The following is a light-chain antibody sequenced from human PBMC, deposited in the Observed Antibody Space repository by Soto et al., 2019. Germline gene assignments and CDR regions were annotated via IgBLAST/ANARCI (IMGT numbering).Light chain of an antibody. CDR1: QSVSNN. CDR3: QQFSNWPPGNT. CDR2: ATS. Sequence: EIVLTQSPGTLSLSPGERATLSCRASQSVSNNYLAWYQHKRGQAPRLLIYATSPRATGIPARFSGSGSGTEFTLTISSLQSEHFAVYHCQQFSNWPPGNTFGGGTKVDIK. J-gene: IGKJ4*01. V-gene: IGKV3D-15*01.